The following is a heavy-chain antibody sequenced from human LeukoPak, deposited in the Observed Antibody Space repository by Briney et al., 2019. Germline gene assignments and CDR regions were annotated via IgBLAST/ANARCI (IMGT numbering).Heavy chain of an antibody. CDR2: IRGSGSET. CDR1: GFTFNSYA. V-gene: IGHV3-23*01. D-gene: IGHD3-3*01. J-gene: IGHJ4*02. Sequence: RSGGSLRLSCAGSGFTFNSYAMSWVRQAPGKGLEWVCGIRGSGSETFYADSVKGRFTISRDNSINTLYLQMNSLRVEDTALYYCAKDRLRFLIPHDWGQGALVTVSS. CDR3: AKDRLRFLIPHD.